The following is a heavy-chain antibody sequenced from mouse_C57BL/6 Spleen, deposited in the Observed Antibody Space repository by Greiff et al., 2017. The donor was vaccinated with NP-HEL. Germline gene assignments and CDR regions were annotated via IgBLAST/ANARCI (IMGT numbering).Heavy chain of an antibody. Sequence: VQLQQPGAELVRPGSSVKLSCKASGYTFTSYWMDWVKQRPGQGLEWIGNIYPSDSETHYNQKFKDKATLTVDKSSSTSYMQLSSLTSEDSAVYYCARREIYYGNYEGAMDYWGQGTSVTVSS. V-gene: IGHV1-61*01. D-gene: IGHD2-1*01. CDR2: IYPSDSET. J-gene: IGHJ4*01. CDR3: ARREIYYGNYEGAMDY. CDR1: GYTFTSYW.